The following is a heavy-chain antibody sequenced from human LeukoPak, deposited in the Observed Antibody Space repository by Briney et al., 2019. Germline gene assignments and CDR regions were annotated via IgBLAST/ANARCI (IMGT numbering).Heavy chain of an antibody. CDR1: GYHFSNYW. Sequence: HRESLKLPCKWSGYHFSNYWMTGVRQRPGKGLEWMERLYPRGSYTSYSLSFQGHVTLAPVKSHSTPYLQRTSLKRSDPAMHYWARHILRYGSGDTLKLLYYWGQGTLVTVSS. D-gene: IGHD3-10*01. V-gene: IGHV5-10-1*01. CDR2: LYPRGSYT. J-gene: IGHJ4*02. CDR3: ARHILRYGSGDTLKLLYY.